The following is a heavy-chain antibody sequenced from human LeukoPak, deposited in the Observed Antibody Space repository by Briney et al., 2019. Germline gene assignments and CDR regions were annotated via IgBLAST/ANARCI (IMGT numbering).Heavy chain of an antibody. J-gene: IGHJ4*02. CDR2: IRSKANSYAT. CDR3: TSPLRTYSSGTDY. CDR1: GFTFSGSA. V-gene: IGHV3-73*01. D-gene: IGHD6-19*01. Sequence: GGSLRLSCAASGFTFSGSAMHWVRQASGKGLEWVGRIRSKANSYATAYAASVKGRFTISRDDSKNTAYLQMNSLKTEDTAVYYCTSPLRTYSSGTDYWGQGTLVTVSS.